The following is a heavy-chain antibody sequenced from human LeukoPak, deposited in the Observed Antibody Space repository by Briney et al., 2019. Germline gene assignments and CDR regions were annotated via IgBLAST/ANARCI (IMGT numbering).Heavy chain of an antibody. Sequence: KSSETLSLTCTVSGGSISSGGYYWSWIRQHPGKGLEWIGYIYYSGSTYYNPSLKSRVTISVDTSKNQFSLKLSSVTAADTAVYYCARGVSIFGYDSSGYYFDYWGQGTLVTVSS. CDR1: GGSISSGGYY. CDR3: ARGVSIFGYDSSGYYFDY. CDR2: IYYSGST. V-gene: IGHV4-31*03. D-gene: IGHD3-22*01. J-gene: IGHJ4*02.